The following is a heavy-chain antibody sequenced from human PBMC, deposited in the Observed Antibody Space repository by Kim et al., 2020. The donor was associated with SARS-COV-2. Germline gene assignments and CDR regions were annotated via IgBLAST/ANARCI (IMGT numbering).Heavy chain of an antibody. CDR2: INTNTGNP. CDR3: SKPSGSGSLGAFDI. V-gene: IGHV7-4-1*02. Sequence: ASVKVSCKASGYTFTSYAMNWVRQAPGQGLEWMGWINTNTGNPTYAQGFTGRFVFSLDTSVSTAYLQISSLKAEDTAVYYCSKPSGSGSLGAFDIWGQGTMVTVSS. D-gene: IGHD3-10*01. J-gene: IGHJ3*02. CDR1: GYTFTSYA.